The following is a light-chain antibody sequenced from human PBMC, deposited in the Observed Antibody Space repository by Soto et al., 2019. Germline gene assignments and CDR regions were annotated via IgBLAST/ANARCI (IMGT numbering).Light chain of an antibody. J-gene: IGLJ1*01. Sequence: QSALTQPRSVSGSPGQSVTISCTGTSSDVGGYNYVSWYQQHPGKAPKLMIYGVSKRPSGVSDRFSGSQSGNTASLTISGLQAEDEADYYCCSYAGSYTYVFGTGTKLTVL. CDR3: CSYAGSYTYV. CDR2: GVS. V-gene: IGLV2-11*01. CDR1: SSDVGGYNY.